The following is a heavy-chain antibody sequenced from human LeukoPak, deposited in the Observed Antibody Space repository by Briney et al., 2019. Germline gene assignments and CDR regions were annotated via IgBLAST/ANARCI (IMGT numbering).Heavy chain of an antibody. CDR1: GGTFSSYA. Sequence: ASVKVSCTASGGTFSSYAISWVRQAPGQGLEWMGGIIPIFGTANYAQKFQDRVTITADESTSTAYMELSSLRSEDTAVYYCASGAPDYYYDSSGYYYVFDYWGQGTLVTVSS. J-gene: IGHJ4*02. CDR3: ASGAPDYYYDSSGYYYVFDY. CDR2: IIPIFGTA. V-gene: IGHV1-69*13. D-gene: IGHD3-22*01.